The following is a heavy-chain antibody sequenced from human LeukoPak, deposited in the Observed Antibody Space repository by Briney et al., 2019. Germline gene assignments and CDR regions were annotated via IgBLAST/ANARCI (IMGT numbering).Heavy chain of an antibody. Sequence: GGSLRLSCAASEFTFSSYAMHWVRQAPGKGLEWVAVILYDGSNKYYADSVKGRFTISRDNSKNTLYLQMNSLRAEDAAVYYCAKSRRPYNWNDGAFFDYWGQGTLVTVSS. CDR2: ILYDGSNK. CDR3: AKSRRPYNWNDGAFFDY. CDR1: EFTFSSYA. J-gene: IGHJ4*02. V-gene: IGHV3-30*18. D-gene: IGHD1-20*01.